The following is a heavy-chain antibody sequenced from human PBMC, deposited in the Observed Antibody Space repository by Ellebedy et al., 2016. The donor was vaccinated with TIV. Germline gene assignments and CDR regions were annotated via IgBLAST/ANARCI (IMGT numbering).Heavy chain of an antibody. J-gene: IGHJ4*02. CDR2: ISYFEIER. D-gene: IGHD4-17*01. V-gene: IGHV3-30*03. Sequence: GGSLRLSCSASGFAFRNYGMHWVRQAPGKGLEWLAFISYFEIERYNEKFMKGRLTISRDNFKNTLYLQMNSLRTEDTSVYYCARTSLDYDDYALVFWGQGTLVTVSS. CDR1: GFAFRNYG. CDR3: ARTSLDYDDYALVF.